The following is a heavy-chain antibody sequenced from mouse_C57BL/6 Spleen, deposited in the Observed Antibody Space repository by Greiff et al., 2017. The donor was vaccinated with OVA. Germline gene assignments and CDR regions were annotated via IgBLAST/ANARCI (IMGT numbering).Heavy chain of an antibody. CDR1: GYTFTDYY. Sequence: EVQLQQSGPELVKPGASVKISCKASGYTFTDYYMNWVKQSHGKSLEWIGDINPNNGGTSYHQKFKGKATLTVDKSSSTAYMELRSLTSEDAAVDYCAREWSSRYLDYWGQGTTLTVSS. J-gene: IGHJ2*01. V-gene: IGHV1-26*01. CDR2: INPNNGGT. CDR3: AREWSSRYLDY. D-gene: IGHD3-1*01.